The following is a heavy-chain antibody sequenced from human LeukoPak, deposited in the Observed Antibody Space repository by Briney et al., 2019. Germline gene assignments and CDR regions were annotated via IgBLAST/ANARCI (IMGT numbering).Heavy chain of an antibody. CDR1: GYTFTAYY. V-gene: IGHV1-2*02. CDR2: INPNSGGT. Sequence: GASVKVSCKASGYTFTAYYIHWVRQAPGQGRGWMGWINPNSGGTNYAQKFQGRVTLTRDTSITTAYMELNRLRSDDTAVYYCAKARGLYCSSTSCYDCDVWGKGTTVTVSS. J-gene: IGHJ6*04. D-gene: IGHD2-2*01. CDR3: AKARGLYCSSTSCYDCDV.